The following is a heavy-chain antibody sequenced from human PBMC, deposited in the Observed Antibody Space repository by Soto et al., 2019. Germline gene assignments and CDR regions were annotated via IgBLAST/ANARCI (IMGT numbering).Heavy chain of an antibody. V-gene: IGHV1-58*01. CDR2: IVVGSGNT. D-gene: IGHD3-10*01. CDR3: AAPPTKDGSDHN. J-gene: IGHJ4*02. CDR1: VFTITSSA. Sequence: SAKVCCKASVFTITSSAVQWARQARGQRLEWIGWIVVGSGNTNYAQKFQERVTITRDMSTSTAYMELSSLRSEDTAVYYCAAPPTKDGSDHNWGQGTLVTVSS.